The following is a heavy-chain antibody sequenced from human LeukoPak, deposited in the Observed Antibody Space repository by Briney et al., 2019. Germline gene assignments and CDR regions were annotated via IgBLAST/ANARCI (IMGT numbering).Heavy chain of an antibody. D-gene: IGHD1-26*01. CDR2: ISWNSGSI. V-gene: IGHV3-9*01. CDR3: AKGDWLDY. CDR1: GFSFDDFA. Sequence: GRSLRLSCAASGFSFDDFAMLWVRQAPGRGLEWVSGISWNSGSITYADSVKGRFTISRDNAKSSLYLQMDSLRTEDTALYYCAKGDWLDYWGQGTLVTVST. J-gene: IGHJ4*02.